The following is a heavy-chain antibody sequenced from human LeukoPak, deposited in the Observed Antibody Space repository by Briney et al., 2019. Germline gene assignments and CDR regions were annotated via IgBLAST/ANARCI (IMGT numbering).Heavy chain of an antibody. V-gene: IGHV3-11*01. Sequence: GGTLRLSRAASGFTFSDYYMSWIRQASGKGLEWGSYISISGSTIYYADAVKGRFTISRDNAKNSLYLQMTSLRAENTAVYYCARDSTYGQLVHFDYWGQGTLVTVSS. CDR1: GFTFSDYY. CDR2: ISISGSTI. CDR3: ARDSTYGQLVHFDY. J-gene: IGHJ4*02. D-gene: IGHD6-13*01.